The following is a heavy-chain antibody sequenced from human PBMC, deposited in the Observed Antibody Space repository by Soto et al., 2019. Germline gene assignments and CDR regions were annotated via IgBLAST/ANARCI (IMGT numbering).Heavy chain of an antibody. CDR2: ISWNSGTI. CDR1: GFRFDEYG. D-gene: IGHD2-8*02. V-gene: IGHV3-9*01. J-gene: IGHJ6*02. Sequence: EVQVVESGGGLVQPGRSLRLSCAASGFRFDEYGMHWVRQAPGKGLEWVSGISWNSGTIGYADSVKGRFTISRDNAKNSLYLQMNSLRAEDTALYYCAKSTGGTANGLVVWGQGTTVTVFS. CDR3: AKSTGGTANGLVV.